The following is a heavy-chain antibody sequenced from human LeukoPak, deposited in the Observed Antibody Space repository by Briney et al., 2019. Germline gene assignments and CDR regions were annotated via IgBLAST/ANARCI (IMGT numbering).Heavy chain of an antibody. CDR2: ISWNSGSI. D-gene: IGHD1-26*01. J-gene: IGHJ5*02. Sequence: SLRLSCAASGFTFDDYAMHWVRQAPGKGLEWVSGISWNSGSIGYADSVKGRFTISRDNAKNSLYLQMNSLRAEDMALYYCAKAPSGSYFRSWFDPWGQGTLVTVSS. CDR1: GFTFDDYA. V-gene: IGHV3-9*03. CDR3: AKAPSGSYFRSWFDP.